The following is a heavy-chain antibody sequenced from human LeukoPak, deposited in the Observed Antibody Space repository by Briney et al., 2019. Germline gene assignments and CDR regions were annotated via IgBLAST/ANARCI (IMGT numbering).Heavy chain of an antibody. D-gene: IGHD5-18*01. Sequence: KASETLSLTCTVSGGSISSYYWSWIRQPPGKGLEWIGEINHSGSTNYNPSLKSRVTISVDTSKNQFSLKLSSVTAADTAVYYCARRHTKQLWYYWGQGTLVTVSS. V-gene: IGHV4-34*01. CDR1: GGSISSYY. CDR2: INHSGST. CDR3: ARRHTKQLWYY. J-gene: IGHJ4*02.